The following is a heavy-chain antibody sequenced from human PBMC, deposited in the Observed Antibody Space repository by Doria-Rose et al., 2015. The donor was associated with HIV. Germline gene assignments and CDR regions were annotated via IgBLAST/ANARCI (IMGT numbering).Heavy chain of an antibody. CDR1: GVSLSSPGMG. V-gene: IGHV2-26*01. D-gene: IGHD6-13*01. CDR2: NFSDDER. CDR3: ARIKSSRWYHKYYFDF. Sequence: SGPVLVKPTETLTLTCTVSGVSLSSPGMGVSWIRQPPGKALEWLAHNFSDDERSYKTSLKSRLIISRGTSKSQVVLTMTDMDPVDTATYYCARIKSSRWYHKYYFDFWGQGTLVIVSA. J-gene: IGHJ4*02.